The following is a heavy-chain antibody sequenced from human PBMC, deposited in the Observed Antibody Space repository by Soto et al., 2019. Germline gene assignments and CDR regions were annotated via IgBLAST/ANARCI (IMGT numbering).Heavy chain of an antibody. CDR3: AIFSYDSRGYLFDY. CDR2: ISGSGDTT. Sequence: GGSLRLSCAASGFTFSTYAMNWVRQAPGKGLEWVSAISGSGDTTYYADSVKGRFTVSRDNSKNTLYLQMNSLRAEDTAVFYCAIFSYDSRGYLFDYWGQGSPVTVSS. D-gene: IGHD3-22*01. V-gene: IGHV3-23*01. CDR1: GFTFSTYA. J-gene: IGHJ4*02.